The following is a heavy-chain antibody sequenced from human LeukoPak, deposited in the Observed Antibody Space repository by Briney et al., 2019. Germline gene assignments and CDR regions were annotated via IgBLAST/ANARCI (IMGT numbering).Heavy chain of an antibody. CDR1: GASISDNFY. V-gene: IGHV4-61*02. CDR3: ARDTPPGDYRTDDY. CDR2: IYASGIT. Sequence: SETLSLTCTVSGASISDNFYWSWIRQSAGKGLELIGRIYASGITTYSSSLKSRLTISVDTSKNQFSLRLTSVTAADTAVYYCARDTPPGDYRTDDYWGQGTLVTVSS. J-gene: IGHJ4*02. D-gene: IGHD4-11*01.